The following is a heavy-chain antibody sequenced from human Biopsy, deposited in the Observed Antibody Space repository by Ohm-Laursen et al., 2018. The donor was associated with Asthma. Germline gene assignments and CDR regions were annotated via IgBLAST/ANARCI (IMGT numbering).Heavy chain of an antibody. CDR1: GFAVSRDH. V-gene: IGHV3-53*01. J-gene: IGHJ4*02. CDR2: IYSGGTS. D-gene: IGHD3-22*01. CDR3: ARGDSSNWSHYYFDY. Sequence: SLRLSCAASGFAVSRDHMFWVRQAPGKGLEWVSVIYSGGTSHTADSVRGRLTISRDYSKNTLYLQMHSLRAEDTAVYYCARGDSSNWSHYYFDYWGQRTLVTVSS.